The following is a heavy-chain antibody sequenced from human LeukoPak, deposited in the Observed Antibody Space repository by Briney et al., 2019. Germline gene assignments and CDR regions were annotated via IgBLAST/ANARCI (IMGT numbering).Heavy chain of an antibody. Sequence: GGSLRLSCAASGFSFNTYAMSWVRQAPGKGLEWVSAISNTGGSTYYADSVKGRFTISRDKSKNTLSLQMNSLRAEDTAVYYCAQQVGYCSSGSCYFTYWGQGTLVTVSS. V-gene: IGHV3-23*01. D-gene: IGHD2-15*01. CDR2: ISNTGGST. CDR3: AQQVGYCSSGSCYFTY. J-gene: IGHJ1*01. CDR1: GFSFNTYA.